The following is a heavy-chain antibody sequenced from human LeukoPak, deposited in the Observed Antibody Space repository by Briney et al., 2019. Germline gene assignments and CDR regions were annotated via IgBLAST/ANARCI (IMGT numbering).Heavy chain of an antibody. CDR2: IYYSGST. D-gene: IGHD6-13*01. V-gene: IGHV4-39*01. Sequence: SETLSLTCTVSGASFSSSTYYWGWIRQSPGKGLEWIGSIYYSGSTYYTPSLKSRVTMSVDTSKNQFSLKLSSVTAADTAVYYCARHAGGITATGTRPFDYWGQGTLVTVSS. CDR3: ARHAGGITATGTRPFDY. CDR1: GASFSSSTYY. J-gene: IGHJ4*02.